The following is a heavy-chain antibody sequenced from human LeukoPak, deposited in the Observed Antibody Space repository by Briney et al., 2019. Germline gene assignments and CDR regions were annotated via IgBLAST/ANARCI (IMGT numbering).Heavy chain of an antibody. CDR2: IYPGDSDT. D-gene: IGHD4-17*01. J-gene: IGHJ4*02. Sequence: GESLKISCKGSGYSFTSDWIGWVRQMPGKGPEWMGIIYPGDSDTKYSPSFQGQVTISVDKSISTAYLQWNSLKASDTAMYYCVRGDYGTYWGQGTLVTVSS. CDR3: VRGDYGTY. V-gene: IGHV5-51*01. CDR1: GYSFTSDW.